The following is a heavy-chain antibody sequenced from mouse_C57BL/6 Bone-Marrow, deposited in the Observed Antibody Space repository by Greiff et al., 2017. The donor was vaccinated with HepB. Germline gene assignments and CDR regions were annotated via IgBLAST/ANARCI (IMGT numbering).Heavy chain of an antibody. J-gene: IGHJ3*01. CDR1: GYSFTGYY. Sequence: VQLQQSGPELAKPGASVKISCKASGYSFTGYYMNWVKQSPEKSLEWIGEINPSTGGTTYNQKFKAKATLTVDKSSSTAYMQLKSLTSEDSAVYYCASRTGFAYWGQGTLVTVSA. CDR3: ASRTGFAY. CDR2: INPSTGGT. D-gene: IGHD4-1*01. V-gene: IGHV1-42*01.